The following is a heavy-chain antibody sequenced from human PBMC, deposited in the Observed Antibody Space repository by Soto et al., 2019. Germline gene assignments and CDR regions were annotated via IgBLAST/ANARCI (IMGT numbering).Heavy chain of an antibody. CDR3: AKDKWELSYYFNY. V-gene: IGHV3-9*01. D-gene: IGHD1-26*01. CDR2: ISWNSGSI. CDR1: GFTFDDYA. J-gene: IGHJ4*02. Sequence: EVQLVESGGGLVQPGRSLRLSCAASGFTFDDYAMHWVRQAAEKDLEWVSGISWNSGSIGYADSVKGRFTISRDNAKNSLYLQMNSLRAEDTALYYCAKDKWELSYYFNYLGQGTLVTVSS.